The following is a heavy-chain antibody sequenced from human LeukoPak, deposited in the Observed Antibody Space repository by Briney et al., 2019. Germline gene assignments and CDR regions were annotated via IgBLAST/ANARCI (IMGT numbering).Heavy chain of an antibody. Sequence: GGSLRLSCAASGFTFSSYAMSWVRQAPGRGLDWVSGISGSGGSTYYADSVKGRFTISRDSSKNTLFLQMNNLRAEDTAVYYCAKGRDGYNSDYWGQGTLVTVSS. CDR1: GFTFSSYA. CDR2: ISGSGGST. D-gene: IGHD5-12*01. V-gene: IGHV3-23*01. J-gene: IGHJ4*02. CDR3: AKGRDGYNSDY.